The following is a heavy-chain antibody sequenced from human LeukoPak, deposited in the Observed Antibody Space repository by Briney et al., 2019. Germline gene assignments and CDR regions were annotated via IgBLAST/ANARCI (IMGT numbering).Heavy chain of an antibody. J-gene: IGHJ5*02. D-gene: IGHD5-24*01. CDR2: IYPSGSA. Sequence: SETLSLTCTVSGGSISSGSYYWSWIRQPAGKGLEWIGRIYPSGSANYNPSLKSRVTISVDTSKNQFSLKLTSVTAADTAVYYCARSGDGYRLPGGWFDPWGQGTLVTVSS. CDR3: ARSGDGYRLPGGWFDP. CDR1: GGSISSGSYY. V-gene: IGHV4-61*02.